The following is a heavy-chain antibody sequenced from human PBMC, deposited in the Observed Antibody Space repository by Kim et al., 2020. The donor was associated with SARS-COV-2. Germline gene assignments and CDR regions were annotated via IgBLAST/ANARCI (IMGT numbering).Heavy chain of an antibody. CDR1: GYTFTSYD. Sequence: ASVKVSCKPSGYTFTSYDINWVRQATGQGLEWMGWMNPNSGNTGYAQKFQGRVTMTRNTSISTAYMELSSLRSEDTAVYYCARGSAVAGGAFDIWGQGTMVTVSS. CDR3: ARGSAVAGGAFDI. CDR2: MNPNSGNT. J-gene: IGHJ3*02. V-gene: IGHV1-8*01. D-gene: IGHD6-19*01.